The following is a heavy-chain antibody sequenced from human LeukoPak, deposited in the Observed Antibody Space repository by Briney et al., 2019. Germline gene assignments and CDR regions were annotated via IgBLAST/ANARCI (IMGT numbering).Heavy chain of an antibody. J-gene: IGHJ4*02. CDR3: ARDDYGDYG. Sequence: PSETLSLTCTVSGDSISSGSYYWGWIRQPRGKGLEWIGNIFNGGSTYYNPSLKSRVTISLDTSKNQFSLRLTSVTAADTAVYYCARDDYGDYGWGQGTLVTVSS. CDR2: IFNGGST. CDR1: GDSISSGSYY. D-gene: IGHD4-17*01. V-gene: IGHV4-39*07.